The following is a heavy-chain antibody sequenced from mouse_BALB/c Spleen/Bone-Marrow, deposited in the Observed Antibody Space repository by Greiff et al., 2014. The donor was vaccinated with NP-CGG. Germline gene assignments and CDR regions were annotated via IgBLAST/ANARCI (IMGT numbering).Heavy chain of an antibody. CDR1: GFKIKDTY. CDR3: APYYYGSSQFAY. CDR2: IDPANGNT. V-gene: IGHV14-3*02. J-gene: IGHJ3*01. D-gene: IGHD1-1*01. Sequence: EVKLQESGAELVKPGASVKLSCTASGFKIKDTYMHWVKQRPEQGLEWIGRIDPANGNTKYDQKFQGKATITADTSSNTAYLQLSSLTSEDTAVYYCAPYYYGSSQFAYWGQGTLVTVSA.